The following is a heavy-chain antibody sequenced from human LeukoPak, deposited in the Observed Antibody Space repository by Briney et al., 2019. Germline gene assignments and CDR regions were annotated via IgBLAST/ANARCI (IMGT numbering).Heavy chain of an antibody. Sequence: SETLSLTCTISGGSISSYYWSWIRQPPRKGLEWIGHIYTSGSTNYNPSLKSRVSISVDTSKNQFSLKLSSVTAADTAVYYCARHEDGGNSLFDYWGQGTLVTVSS. J-gene: IGHJ4*02. D-gene: IGHD4-23*01. CDR3: ARHEDGGNSLFDY. CDR1: GGSISSYY. V-gene: IGHV4-4*09. CDR2: IYTSGST.